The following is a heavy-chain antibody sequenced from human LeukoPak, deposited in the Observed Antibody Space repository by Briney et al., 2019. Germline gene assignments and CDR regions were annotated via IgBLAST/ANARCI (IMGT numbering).Heavy chain of an antibody. Sequence: SGGSLRLSCAASGFTFSDYYMSWIRQAPGKGLEWVSYISSSGSTIYYADSVKGRFTISRDNAKNSLYLQMNSLRAEDTAVYYCASEATVYYYYYYMDVWGKGTTVTVSS. CDR3: ASEATVYYYYYYMDV. V-gene: IGHV3-11*04. CDR2: ISSSGSTI. D-gene: IGHD4-11*01. J-gene: IGHJ6*03. CDR1: GFTFSDYY.